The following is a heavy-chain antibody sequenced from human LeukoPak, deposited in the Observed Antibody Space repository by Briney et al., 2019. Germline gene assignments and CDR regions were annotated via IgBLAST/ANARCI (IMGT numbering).Heavy chain of an antibody. V-gene: IGHV4-59*01. D-gene: IGHD4-17*01. Sequence: PSETLSLTCTVSGGSISSYYWSWIRQPPGKGLEWIGYIYYSGSTNYNPSLKSRVTISVDTSKNQFSLKLSSVTAADTAVYYCARMPDYGDYVGLDPWGQGTLVTVSS. CDR3: ARMPDYGDYVGLDP. J-gene: IGHJ5*02. CDR2: IYYSGST. CDR1: GGSISSYY.